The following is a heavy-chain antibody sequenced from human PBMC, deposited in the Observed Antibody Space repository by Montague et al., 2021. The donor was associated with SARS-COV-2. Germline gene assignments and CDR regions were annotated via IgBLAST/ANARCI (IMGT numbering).Heavy chain of an antibody. Sequence: SETLSITCTVSGGSISRFYWSWFRQPPGKGLEWNGYISDSGSTNYNPSLTSRVTMSVDTSKNQFSLKVKYVTAADTAVYYCARHYSATLPAVYWGQGTLVTVSS. CDR3: ARHYSATLPAVY. V-gene: IGHV4-59*08. D-gene: IGHD2-15*01. J-gene: IGHJ4*02. CDR2: ISDSGST. CDR1: GGSISRFY.